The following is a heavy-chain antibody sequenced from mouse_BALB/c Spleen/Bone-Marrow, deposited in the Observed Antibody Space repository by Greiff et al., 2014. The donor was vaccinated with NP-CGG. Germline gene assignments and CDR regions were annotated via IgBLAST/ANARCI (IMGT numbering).Heavy chain of an antibody. CDR2: ISPYSGNT. V-gene: IGHV1S137*01. CDR1: GYTFTEHA. Sequence: VQLQQSGPELVRPGASVKISCKGSGYTFTEHAMHWVRQSHAKSLEWIGLISPYSGNTNYNQKFKGKATLTVDESSSTAYMQRTRFIHDNSATYDGGRSIHCDGDDVMDYWGQGTSVTVSS. CDR3: GRSIHCDGDDVMDY. D-gene: IGHD1-2*01. J-gene: IGHJ4*01.